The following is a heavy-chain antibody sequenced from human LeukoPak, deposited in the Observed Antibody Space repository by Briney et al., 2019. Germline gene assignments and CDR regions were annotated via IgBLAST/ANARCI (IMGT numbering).Heavy chain of an antibody. CDR3: ARGHYYDSSGYYLNDAFDI. V-gene: IGHV1-2*02. CDR2: INPNSGGT. Sequence: ASVKVSCKASGYTFTGYYMHWVRQAPGQALEWMGWINPNSGGTNYAQKFQGRVTMTRDTSISTAYMELSRLRSDDTAVYYCARGHYYDSSGYYLNDAFDIWGQGTMVTVSS. CDR1: GYTFTGYY. J-gene: IGHJ3*02. D-gene: IGHD3-22*01.